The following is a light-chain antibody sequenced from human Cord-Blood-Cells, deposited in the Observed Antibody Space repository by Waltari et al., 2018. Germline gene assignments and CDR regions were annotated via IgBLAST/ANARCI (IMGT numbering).Light chain of an antibody. CDR2: DVS. J-gene: IGLJ3*02. Sequence: QSALTQPASVSGSPGQSITIPCTGTSSDVGGYTYVSWYQQHPGKAPKLMIYDVSKRPSGVSQRFSGSKSGNTASLTISGLQAEDEADYYCSSYTSSSTWVFGGGTKLTVL. CDR1: SSDVGGYTY. V-gene: IGLV2-14*01. CDR3: SSYTSSSTWV.